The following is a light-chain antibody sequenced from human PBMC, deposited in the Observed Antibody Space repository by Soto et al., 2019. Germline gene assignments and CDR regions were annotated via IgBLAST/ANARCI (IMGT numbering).Light chain of an antibody. J-gene: IGKJ1*01. V-gene: IGKV2-30*01. CDR1: QSLVNSDGNTY. CDR3: MQGTHWPRT. CDR2: KVS. Sequence: DVVLTQSPLSLPVTLGQPASISCRSSQSLVNSDGNTYLNLFQQRPGQSPRRLIYKVSNRDSGVPDRFRGSGSGTDFTLKISRVEAEDVGVYYCMQGTHWPRTFGQGTKVEIK.